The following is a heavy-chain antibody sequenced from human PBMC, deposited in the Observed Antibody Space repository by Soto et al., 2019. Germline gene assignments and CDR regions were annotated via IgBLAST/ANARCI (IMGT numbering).Heavy chain of an antibody. CDR3: ARHTPGPNFYSGMDV. CDR1: GDSVSSNSAS. V-gene: IGHV6-1*01. CDR2: TYYRSKWYN. J-gene: IGHJ6*04. Sequence: SQTLSLTCAISGDSVSSNSASWNWIRQSPSRGLEWLGRTYYRSKWYNDYAVSVKGRVTINADTSKNHFSLHLTSVTPEDTAVYHFARHTPGPNFYSGMDVWGKGTTVTVP.